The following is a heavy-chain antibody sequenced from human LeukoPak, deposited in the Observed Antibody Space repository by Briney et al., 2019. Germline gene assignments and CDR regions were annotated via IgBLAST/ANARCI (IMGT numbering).Heavy chain of an antibody. D-gene: IGHD3-10*01. Sequence: PSETLSLTCAVSGGSISSSNWWTWVRQPPGKGLDWIGEIYHSGSTNYNPSLKSRVTISVDKSKNQFSLKLSSVTAADTAVYYCARDGRGSRSSWFDPWGQGTLVIVSS. J-gene: IGHJ5*02. CDR3: ARDGRGSRSSWFDP. V-gene: IGHV4-4*02. CDR1: GGSISSSNW. CDR2: IYHSGST.